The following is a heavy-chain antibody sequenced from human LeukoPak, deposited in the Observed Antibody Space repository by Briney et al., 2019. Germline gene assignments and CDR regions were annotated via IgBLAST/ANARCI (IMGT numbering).Heavy chain of an antibody. V-gene: IGHV3-23*01. CDR2: ISGSGGST. D-gene: IGHD3-16*01. J-gene: IGHJ6*02. Sequence: GGSLRLSCAASGFTFSSYAMSWVRQAPGKGLEWVSAISGSGGSTYYADSVKGRFTISRDNSKNTLYLQMNSLRAEDTAVYYCAKGWARSTGLTWGAGYYYGMDVWGQGTTVTVSS. CDR1: GFTFSSYA. CDR3: AKGWARSTGLTWGAGYYYGMDV.